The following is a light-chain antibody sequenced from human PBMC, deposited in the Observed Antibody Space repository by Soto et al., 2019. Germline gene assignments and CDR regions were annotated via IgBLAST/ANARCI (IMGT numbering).Light chain of an antibody. Sequence: QSALTQPPSASGSPGQSVTISCTGTSSDVGAYDYVSWFQQHPGKAPKLIIYQVTTRPSGVPDRFSGSKSGNTASLTVSGLQAEDEADYFCSSYVVSYNWVFGGGTKLTVL. J-gene: IGLJ3*02. CDR1: SSDVGAYDY. CDR3: SSYVVSYNWV. CDR2: QVT. V-gene: IGLV2-8*01.